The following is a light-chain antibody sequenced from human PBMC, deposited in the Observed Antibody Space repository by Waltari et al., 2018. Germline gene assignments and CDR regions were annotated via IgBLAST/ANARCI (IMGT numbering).Light chain of an antibody. CDR1: SSNIGAGYD. V-gene: IGLV1-40*01. J-gene: IGLJ3*02. CDR2: GNS. Sequence: QSVLTQPPSVSVAPGQRVTISCTGISSNIGAGYDVHWYQQLPGTAPKLLIYGNSNRPSGVPDRFSGSKSGTSASLAITGLQAEDEADYYCQSYDSSLSGYVFGGGTKLTVL. CDR3: QSYDSSLSGYV.